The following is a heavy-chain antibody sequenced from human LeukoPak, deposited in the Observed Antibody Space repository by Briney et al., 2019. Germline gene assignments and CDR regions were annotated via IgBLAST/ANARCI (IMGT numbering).Heavy chain of an antibody. J-gene: IGHJ4*02. Sequence: PSETLSLTCAVYGGSFSGYYWSWIRQPPGKGLEWIGEINHSGSTYYNPSLKSRVTISVDTSKNQFSLKLSSVTAADTAVYYCARGGGQFPAASFYWGQGTLVTVSS. CDR3: ARGGGQFPAASFY. CDR2: INHSGST. D-gene: IGHD2-2*01. V-gene: IGHV4-34*01. CDR1: GGSFSGYY.